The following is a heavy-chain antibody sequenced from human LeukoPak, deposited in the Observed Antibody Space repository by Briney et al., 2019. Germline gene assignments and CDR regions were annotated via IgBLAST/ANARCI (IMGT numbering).Heavy chain of an antibody. J-gene: IGHJ3*02. Sequence: GGSLRLSCAASGFTLSSYWMHWVRQAPGEGLVWVSLINGDGTSTSHADSVKGRFTISRDNAKNTLYLQMNSLRAEDTAVYYCAREAHIRYFDWLLSNDAFDIWGQGTMVTVSS. V-gene: IGHV3-74*01. CDR1: GFTLSSYW. D-gene: IGHD3-9*01. CDR3: AREAHIRYFDWLLSNDAFDI. CDR2: INGDGTST.